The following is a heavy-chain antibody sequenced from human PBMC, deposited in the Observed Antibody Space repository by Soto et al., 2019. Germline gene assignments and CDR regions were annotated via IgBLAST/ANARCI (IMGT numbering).Heavy chain of an antibody. V-gene: IGHV4-38-2*02. CDR1: GDSISSGYY. J-gene: IGHJ5*02. CDR3: TREEDNSSLLAPIDWFDP. Sequence: SWTLSLTTAVSGDSISSGYYWGCIRQPPGKGLEWIGTIYHSGTTHYNPSLKSRVTISVDTSRNQFSLKLSSVTAADTAVYYCTREEDNSSLLAPIDWFDPWGQGTLVTVYS. D-gene: IGHD6-13*01. CDR2: IYHSGTT.